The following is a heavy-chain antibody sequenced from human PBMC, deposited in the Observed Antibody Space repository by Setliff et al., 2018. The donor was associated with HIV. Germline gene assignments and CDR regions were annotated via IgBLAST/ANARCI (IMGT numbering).Heavy chain of an antibody. Sequence: SETLSLTCTVSGGSISSYYWSWIRQPPGKGLEWLGHIYSSGSTNYTPSLKSRVTISLDTSKNQFSLKLYSVTAADTAVYYCARAYFGSGIYYWGQGTLVTVSP. CDR1: GGSISSYY. CDR3: ARAYFGSGIYY. V-gene: IGHV4-4*09. CDR2: IYSSGST. D-gene: IGHD3-10*01. J-gene: IGHJ4*02.